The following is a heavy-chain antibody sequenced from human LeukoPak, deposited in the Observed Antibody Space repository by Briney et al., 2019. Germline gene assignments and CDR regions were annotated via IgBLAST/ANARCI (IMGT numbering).Heavy chain of an antibody. CDR1: GFTFDSYN. CDR2: IRSYGSYI. J-gene: IGHJ6*03. Sequence: GRSLRLSCAASGFTFDSYNMNWVRQAPGKGLEWVASIRSYGSYIYYADSVKGRFTISRDDAKKSLYLQMNNLRAEDTAVYHCARFSEVYYYVDVWATGTTVIVSS. V-gene: IGHV3-21*01. CDR3: ARFSEVYYYVDV. D-gene: IGHD2/OR15-2a*01.